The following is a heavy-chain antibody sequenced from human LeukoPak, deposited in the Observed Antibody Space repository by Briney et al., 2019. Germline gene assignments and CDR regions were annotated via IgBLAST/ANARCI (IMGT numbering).Heavy chain of an antibody. Sequence: SVKVSCKASGGTFSSYAISWVRQAPGQGLGWMGGIIPIFGTANYAQKFQGRVTITADESTSTAYMELSSLRSEDTAVYYCARGIVVVIMGEYAFDIWGQGTMVTVSS. D-gene: IGHD3-22*01. CDR3: ARGIVVVIMGEYAFDI. CDR1: GGTFSSYA. J-gene: IGHJ3*02. CDR2: IIPIFGTA. V-gene: IGHV1-69*13.